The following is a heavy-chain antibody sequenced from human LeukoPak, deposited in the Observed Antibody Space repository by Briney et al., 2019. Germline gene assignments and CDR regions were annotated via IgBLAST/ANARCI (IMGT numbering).Heavy chain of an antibody. V-gene: IGHV4-59*06. CDR1: GGSISSYY. CDR2: IYYSGSS. J-gene: IGHJ4*02. Sequence: PSETLSLTCTVSGGSISSYYWSWIRQHPGKGLEWIGYIYYSGSSYYNPSLRSRVTISVDTPKNHFSLKLSSVTAADTAVYYCARNRDSYNSFDYWGQGTLVTVSS. CDR3: ARNRDSYNSFDY. D-gene: IGHD5-24*01.